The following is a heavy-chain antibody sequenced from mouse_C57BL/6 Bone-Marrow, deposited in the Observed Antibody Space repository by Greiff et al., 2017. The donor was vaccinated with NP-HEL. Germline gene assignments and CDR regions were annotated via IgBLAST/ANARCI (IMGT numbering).Heavy chain of an antibody. CDR1: GFTFSDYG. CDR3: ANTAQVLFAY. CDR2: ISSGSSTI. Sequence: EVKLQESGGGLVKPGGSLKLSCAASGFTFSDYGMHWVRQAPEKGLEWVAYISSGSSTIYYADTVKGRFTISRDNAKNTLFLQMTSLRSEDTAMYYCANTAQVLFAYWGQGTLVTVSA. J-gene: IGHJ3*01. V-gene: IGHV5-17*01. D-gene: IGHD3-2*02.